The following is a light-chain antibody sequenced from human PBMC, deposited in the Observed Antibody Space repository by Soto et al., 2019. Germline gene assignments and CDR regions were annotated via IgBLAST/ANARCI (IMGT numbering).Light chain of an antibody. CDR2: GAS. V-gene: IGKV1-39*01. Sequence: DIQMAQPPSSLSSSVGDRVTITCRSSQDIATSLTWYQQKPGKAPHVLISGASQLQSGVPSRFSGSGSGTEFTLAIDSLQLEDFAPYYCQQSYTTPFTFGPGT. CDR1: QDIATS. CDR3: QQSYTTPFT. J-gene: IGKJ3*01.